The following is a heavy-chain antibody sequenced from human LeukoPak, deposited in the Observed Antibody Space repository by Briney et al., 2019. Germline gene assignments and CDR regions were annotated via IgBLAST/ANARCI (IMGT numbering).Heavy chain of an antibody. D-gene: IGHD3-10*01. V-gene: IGHV4-61*02. Sequence: PSETLSLTCTVSGGSISSGSYYWSWIRQPAGKGLEWIGRIYASGSTNYNPSLKSRVTISVDTSKNQFSLKLSSVTAADTAVYYCAREDYYGSGSYYQVYYYYYYMDVWGKGTTVTISS. CDR2: IYASGST. CDR1: GGSISSGSYY. J-gene: IGHJ6*03. CDR3: AREDYYGSGSYYQVYYYYYYMDV.